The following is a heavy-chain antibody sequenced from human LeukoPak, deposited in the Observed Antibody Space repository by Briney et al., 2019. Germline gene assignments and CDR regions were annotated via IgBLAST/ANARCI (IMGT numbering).Heavy chain of an antibody. Sequence: PGGALRLSCAASGFTLSSDAMSSVRQAPGKGLEWVSAIRCSGCSTYYADSVKGRFTISRDNSKNTLYLQMNSLRGEDTPVYYCAKVTVVLLWFGELPSWGQGTLVTVSS. CDR1: GFTLSSDA. CDR3: AKVTVVLLWFGELPS. D-gene: IGHD3-10*01. J-gene: IGHJ4*02. V-gene: IGHV3-23*01. CDR2: IRCSGCST.